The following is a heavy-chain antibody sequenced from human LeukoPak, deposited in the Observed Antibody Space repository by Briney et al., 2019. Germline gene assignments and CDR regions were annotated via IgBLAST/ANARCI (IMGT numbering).Heavy chain of an antibody. CDR1: GFTFSSYG. CDR3: AKDRGGSYTGKFDP. CDR2: IRYDGSNK. J-gene: IGHJ5*02. D-gene: IGHD6-19*01. Sequence: PGGSLRLSCAASGFTFSSYGMHWVRQAPGKGLEWVAFIRYDGSNKYYADSVKGRFTISRDNSKNPLYLQMNSLRAEDTAVYYCAKDRGGSYTGKFDPWGQGTLVTVSS. V-gene: IGHV3-30*02.